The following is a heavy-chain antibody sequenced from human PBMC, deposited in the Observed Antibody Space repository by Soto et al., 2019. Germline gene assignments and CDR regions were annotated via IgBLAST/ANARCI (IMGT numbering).Heavy chain of an antibody. V-gene: IGHV3-23*01. CDR3: PKKVKPGTGSSYFDY. CDR1: GFTFSSYS. J-gene: IGHJ4*03. Sequence: GGSLRLSCAASGFTFSSYSMSWVRQAPGKGLEWVAGFRTGGDDGTTYYADSVKGRFTISRGNSKNTLLLEMNSLRAEDTAIYFCPKKVKPGTGSSYFDYWGQGTLVTVSS. CDR2: FRTGGDDGTT. D-gene: IGHD3-10*01.